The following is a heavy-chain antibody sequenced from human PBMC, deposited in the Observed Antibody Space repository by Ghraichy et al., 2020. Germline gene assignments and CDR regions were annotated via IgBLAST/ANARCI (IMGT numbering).Heavy chain of an antibody. V-gene: IGHV4-59*01. D-gene: IGHD2-2*01. CDR3: ARAGGQLEYYYYYGMDV. CDR2: IYYSGST. CDR1: GGPINSYY. Sequence: SETLSLTCTVSGGPINSYYWRWIRQPPGKGLEWIGYIYYSGSTNYNPSLKSRVTISVDTSKNQFSLKLSSVTAADTAVYYCARAGGQLEYYYYYGMDVWGQGTTVTVSS. J-gene: IGHJ6*02.